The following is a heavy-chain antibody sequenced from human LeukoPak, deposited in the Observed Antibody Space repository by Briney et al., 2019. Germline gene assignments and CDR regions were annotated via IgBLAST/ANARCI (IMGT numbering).Heavy chain of an antibody. D-gene: IGHD6-13*01. J-gene: IGHJ4*02. V-gene: IGHV1-18*01. CDR2: ISAYNGNT. CDR1: GYTFTSYG. Sequence: ASVKVSCKASGYTFTSYGISWVRQAPGQGLEWMGWISAYNGNTNYAQKLQGRVTMTTDTSTSTAYMELGSLRSDDTAVYYCASQIGIAAAGTLGYWGQGTLVTVSS. CDR3: ASQIGIAAAGTLGY.